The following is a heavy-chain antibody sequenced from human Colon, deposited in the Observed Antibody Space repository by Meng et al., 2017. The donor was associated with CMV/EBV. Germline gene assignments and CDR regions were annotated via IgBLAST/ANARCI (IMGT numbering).Heavy chain of an antibody. CDR2: ISDSDGTT. J-gene: IGHJ4*02. V-gene: IGHV3-23*01. CDR1: IDA. D-gene: IGHD3-22*01. CDR3: AKDPSLGYYDSSGPTAYFDY. Sequence: IDAMSWVRQAPGKGLEWVSAISDSDGTTYYADSVGGRFTITRDNSKNTLYLQMNSLRAEDTAVYYCAKDPSLGYYDSSGPTAYFDYWGQGTLVTVSS.